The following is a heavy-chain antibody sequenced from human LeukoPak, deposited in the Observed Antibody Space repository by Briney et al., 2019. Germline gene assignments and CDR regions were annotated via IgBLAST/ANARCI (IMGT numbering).Heavy chain of an antibody. Sequence: GGSLRLSCAASGFAFSRYSMNWVRLAPGKGLEWVSSFTGSSTSDISYADSVKGRFTMSRDNSKNTLFLQMNSLRAEDTAVYYCAKDNQIAAAGTGIFDYWGQGTLVTVSS. CDR1: GFAFSRYS. CDR2: FTGSSTSDI. V-gene: IGHV3-23*01. CDR3: AKDNQIAAAGTGIFDY. J-gene: IGHJ4*02. D-gene: IGHD6-13*01.